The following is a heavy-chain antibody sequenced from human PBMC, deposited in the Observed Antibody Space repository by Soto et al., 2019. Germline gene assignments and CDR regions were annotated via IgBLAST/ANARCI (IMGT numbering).Heavy chain of an antibody. CDR3: ARVQRYSSGWYFDY. CDR1: GGTFSIYA. CDR2: IIPIFGTA. J-gene: IGHJ4*02. Sequence: SVKVSCKASGGTFSIYAISCVLQSPGQGLEWMGGIIPIFGTANYAQKFQGRVTITADESTSTAYMELSSLRSEDTAVYYCARVQRYSSGWYFDYWGQGTLVTVSS. D-gene: IGHD6-19*01. V-gene: IGHV1-69*13.